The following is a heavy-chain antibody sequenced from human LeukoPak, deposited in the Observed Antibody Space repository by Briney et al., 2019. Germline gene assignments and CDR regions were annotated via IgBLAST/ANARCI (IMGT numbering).Heavy chain of an antibody. Sequence: SSETLSLTCTVSGGSISSSSYYWGWIRQPPGKGLEWIGSIYYSGSTYYNPSLKSRVTISVDTSKNQFSLKLSSVTAADTAVYYCARGPYRRNQKYYYYYMDVWGKGTTVTVSS. D-gene: IGHD1-26*01. CDR1: GGSISSSSYY. CDR3: ARGPYRRNQKYYYYYMDV. CDR2: IYYSGST. J-gene: IGHJ6*03. V-gene: IGHV4-39*01.